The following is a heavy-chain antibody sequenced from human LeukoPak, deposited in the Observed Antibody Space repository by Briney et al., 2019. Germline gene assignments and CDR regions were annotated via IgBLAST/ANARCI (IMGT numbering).Heavy chain of an antibody. V-gene: IGHV3-7*01. Sequence: GGSLRLSCAASGVTFSSYWMSWVRQAPGKGLEWVSNIKQDGSEEYYADSVKGRFTISRDNAKNSLYLQMNSLRAEDTAVYYCARTHYSVVVPATIDYWGQGTLVTVTS. J-gene: IGHJ4*02. D-gene: IGHD2-2*01. CDR1: GVTFSSYW. CDR2: IKQDGSEE. CDR3: ARTHYSVVVPATIDY.